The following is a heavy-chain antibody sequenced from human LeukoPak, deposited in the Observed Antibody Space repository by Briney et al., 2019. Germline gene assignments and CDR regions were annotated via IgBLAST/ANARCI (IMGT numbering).Heavy chain of an antibody. CDR2: IYYTGST. V-gene: IGHV4-59*01. CDR1: GGSLSSYY. D-gene: IGHD2-2*01. J-gene: IGHJ2*01. CDR3: SRGSSNGIYFDL. Sequence: SETLSLACTVSGGSLSSYYWSWIRQPPGKGLQWIGYIYYTGSTNYNPSLKSRVTISLDTSKNQFSLKLSSVTAADTAVYYCSRGSSNGIYFDLWGRGTPVTVSS.